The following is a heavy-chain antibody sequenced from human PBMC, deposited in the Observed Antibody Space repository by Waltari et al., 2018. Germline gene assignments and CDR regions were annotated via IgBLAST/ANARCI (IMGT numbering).Heavy chain of an antibody. J-gene: IGHJ1*01. Sequence: QVQLVQSGAEVKKPGASVQVSCKVSGYTLSESSMHWVRQAPGEGLDWMGGYDPEQGEXXXAQSFQGRVAMTEDTSTDTAYMELSSLTSEDTAVXYCATXHHRQSGYDXWXQXTLXTVSS. CDR3: ATXHHRQSGYDX. CDR2: YDPEQGEX. V-gene: IGHV1-24*01. D-gene: IGHD5-12*01. CDR1: GYTLSESS.